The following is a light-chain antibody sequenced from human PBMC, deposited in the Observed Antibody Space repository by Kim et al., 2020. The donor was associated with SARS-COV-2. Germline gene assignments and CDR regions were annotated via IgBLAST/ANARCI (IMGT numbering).Light chain of an antibody. CDR1: SSNIGAYYD. CDR3: QSYDRSLSGSV. CDR2: GIT. V-gene: IGLV1-40*01. Sequence: QGVNISSARSSSNIGAYYDVHWYQQLPETAPKLLIHGITNRPSGVPDRFSGSKSGTSASLDITGLQAEDEAVYCCQSYDRSLSGSVFGGGTQLTVL. J-gene: IGLJ3*02.